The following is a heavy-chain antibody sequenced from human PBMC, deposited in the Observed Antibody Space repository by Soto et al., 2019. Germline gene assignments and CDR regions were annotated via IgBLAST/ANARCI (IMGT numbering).Heavy chain of an antibody. CDR1: GFTFSSYS. CDR3: ASRYCSSTSCPADYYGMDV. D-gene: IGHD2-2*01. V-gene: IGHV3-21*01. Sequence: PGGSLRLSCAASGFTFSSYSMNWVRQAPGKGLEWVSSISSSSSYIYYADSVKGRFTISRDNAKNSLYLQMNSLRAEDTAVYYCASRYCSSTSCPADYYGMDVWGQGTTVTVSS. CDR2: ISSSSSYI. J-gene: IGHJ6*02.